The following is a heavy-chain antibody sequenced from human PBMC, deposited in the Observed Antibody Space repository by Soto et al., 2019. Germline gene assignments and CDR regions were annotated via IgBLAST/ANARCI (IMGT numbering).Heavy chain of an antibody. V-gene: IGHV1-18*01. CDR3: ARVRVLTYYYDGSGYYLNDY. CDR1: GYTFTSYG. CDR2: ISAYNGNT. D-gene: IGHD3-22*01. Sequence: GASVKVSCKASGYTFTSYGISWVRQAPGQGLEWMGWISAYNGNTNYAQKLQGRVTMTTDTSTSTAYMELRSLRSDDTAVYYCARVRVLTYYYDGSGYYLNDYRGQRTLVTVSS. J-gene: IGHJ4*02.